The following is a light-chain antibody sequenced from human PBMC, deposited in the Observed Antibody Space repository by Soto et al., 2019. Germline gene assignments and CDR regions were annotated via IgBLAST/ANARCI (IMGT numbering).Light chain of an antibody. CDR2: NAS. V-gene: IGKV3-11*01. Sequence: EIVLAQSPATLSLPPGERATLSCRASQSVGNFLAWYQHRPGQAPRLRILNASTSATGIPPRFSGSGSGTDFTLTISRLETEDFAVYYCHQRRNWPLTFGGGTKVEIK. CDR1: QSVGNF. CDR3: HQRRNWPLT. J-gene: IGKJ4*01.